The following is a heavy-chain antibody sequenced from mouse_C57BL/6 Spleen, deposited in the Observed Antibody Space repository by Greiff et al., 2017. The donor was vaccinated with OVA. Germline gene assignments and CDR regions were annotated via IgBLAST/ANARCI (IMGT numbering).Heavy chain of an antibody. CDR2: IDPSDSYT. V-gene: IGHV1-69*01. Sequence: QVQLQQPGAELVMPGASVKLSCKASGYTFTSYWMHWVKQRPGQGLEWIGEIDPSDSYTNYNQKFKGKSTLTVDKSSSTAYMQLSSLTSEDSAVYYCARYDYGWFAYWGQGTLVTVSA. CDR3: ARYDYGWFAY. J-gene: IGHJ3*01. D-gene: IGHD2-4*01. CDR1: GYTFTSYW.